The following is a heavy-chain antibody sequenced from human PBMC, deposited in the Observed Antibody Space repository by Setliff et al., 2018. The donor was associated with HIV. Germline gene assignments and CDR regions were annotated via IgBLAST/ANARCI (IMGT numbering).Heavy chain of an antibody. CDR2: INDDGNKK. V-gene: IGHV3-7*03. CDR3: AALSVRTNPVYGVISTRFDP. D-gene: IGHD2-8*01. CDR1: GFTFDDYG. Sequence: GGSLRLSCAASGFTFDDYGMSWARQAPGKGLEWVANINDDGNKKWYVGSARGRFTISRDNAKNSLFLQMNSLRADDTAVYYCAALSVRTNPVYGVISTRFDPWGQGSLVTVSS. J-gene: IGHJ5*02.